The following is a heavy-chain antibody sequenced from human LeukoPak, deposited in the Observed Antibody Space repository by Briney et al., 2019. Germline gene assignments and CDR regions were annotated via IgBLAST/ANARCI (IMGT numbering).Heavy chain of an antibody. CDR3: ARDYKQLEYYYYYYGMDV. Sequence: ASVKVSCKASGYTFTSYYMHWVRQAPGQGLEWMGIINPSGGSTSYAQKFQGRVTMTRDTSTSTAYMELSSLRSEDTAVYYCARDYKQLEYYYYYYGMDVWGQGTTVTVSS. CDR2: INPSGGST. D-gene: IGHD6-6*01. V-gene: IGHV1-46*01. J-gene: IGHJ6*02. CDR1: GYTFTSYY.